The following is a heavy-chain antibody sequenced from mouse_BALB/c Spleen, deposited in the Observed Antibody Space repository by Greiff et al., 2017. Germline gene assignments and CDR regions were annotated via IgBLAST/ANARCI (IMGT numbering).Heavy chain of an antibody. D-gene: IGHD2-14*01. CDR2: ISYSGST. CDR1: GYSITSDYA. J-gene: IGHJ3*01. Sequence: EVKLVESGPGLVKPSQSLSLTCTVTGYSITSDYAWNWIRQFPGNKLEWMGYISYSGSTSYNPSLKSRISITRDTSKNQFFLQLNSVTTEDTATYYCARRGDYRYDGFAYWGQGTLVTVSA. V-gene: IGHV3-2*02. CDR3: ARRGDYRYDGFAY.